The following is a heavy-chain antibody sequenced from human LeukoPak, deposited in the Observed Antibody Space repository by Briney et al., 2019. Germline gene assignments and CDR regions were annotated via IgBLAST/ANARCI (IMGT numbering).Heavy chain of an antibody. CDR3: ARGHRVRVRGSYYSFYFDY. J-gene: IGHJ4*02. D-gene: IGHD1-26*01. V-gene: IGHV1-8*01. CDR1: GYTFTSYD. Sequence: GGSVKVSCKASGYTFTSYDINWVRQATGQGLEWMGWMNPNSGNTGYAQKFQGRVTMTRNTSISTAYMELSSLRSEDTAVYYCARGHRVRVRGSYYSFYFDYWGQGTLVTVSS. CDR2: MNPNSGNT.